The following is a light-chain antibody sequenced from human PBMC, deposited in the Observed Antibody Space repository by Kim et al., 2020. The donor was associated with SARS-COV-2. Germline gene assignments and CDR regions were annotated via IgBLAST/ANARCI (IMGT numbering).Light chain of an antibody. Sequence: PGERATLSCRARQSVSSYLAWYQQRPGQAPRLLIYGASNRATGIPDRFSGSGSGTDFTLTISRLEPEDFAVYYCQQYGSLPFTFGPGTKVDIK. CDR2: GAS. CDR3: QQYGSLPFT. J-gene: IGKJ3*01. CDR1: QSVSSY. V-gene: IGKV3-20*01.